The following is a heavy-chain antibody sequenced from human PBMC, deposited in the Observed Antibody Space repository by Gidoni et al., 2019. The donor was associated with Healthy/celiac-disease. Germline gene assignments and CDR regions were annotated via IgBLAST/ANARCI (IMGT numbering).Heavy chain of an antibody. Sequence: QVQLGESGGGVVQPGRSLRLSCAASGLPFSSYGMHWVRQAPGKGLGWVAVLWYDGSNKYSADSVTCRFTISRDTSKNTLYLPMNSLRAEDPAVYYCARDLTTAPNGGGDFDYWGQGTLVTVSS. J-gene: IGHJ4*02. CDR3: ARDLTTAPNGGGDFDY. CDR1: GLPFSSYG. CDR2: LWYDGSNK. D-gene: IGHD1-1*01. V-gene: IGHV3-33*01.